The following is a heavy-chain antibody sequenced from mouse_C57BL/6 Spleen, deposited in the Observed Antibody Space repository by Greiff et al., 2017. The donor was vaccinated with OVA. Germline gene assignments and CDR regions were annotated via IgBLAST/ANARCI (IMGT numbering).Heavy chain of an antibody. CDR3: AKSGSSFLDY. CDR1: GFNIKDYY. D-gene: IGHD1-1*01. J-gene: IGHJ2*01. Sequence: VQLQQSGAELVKPGASVKLSCTASGFNIKDYYMHWVKQRTEQGLEWIGKIDPEAGETQYHPKFPGKATITADTTSNTAYLQLNSLTSEDTAVYYSAKSGSSFLDYWGQGTTLTVSS. CDR2: IDPEAGET. V-gene: IGHV14-2*01.